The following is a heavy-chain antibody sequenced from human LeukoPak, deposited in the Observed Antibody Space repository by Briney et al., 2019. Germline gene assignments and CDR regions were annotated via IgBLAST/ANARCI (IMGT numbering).Heavy chain of an antibody. J-gene: IGHJ4*02. CDR1: GYTFTSYD. V-gene: IGHV1-8*01. CDR3: ARVSPWYSGISPHFDY. CDR2: MNPNSGNT. Sequence: ASVKVSCKASGYTFTSYDINWVRQATGQGLEWMGWMNPNSGNTGYAQKFQGRVTMTRNTSISTAYMELSRLRSDDTAVYYCARVSPWYSGISPHFDYWGQGTLVTVSS. D-gene: IGHD1-26*01.